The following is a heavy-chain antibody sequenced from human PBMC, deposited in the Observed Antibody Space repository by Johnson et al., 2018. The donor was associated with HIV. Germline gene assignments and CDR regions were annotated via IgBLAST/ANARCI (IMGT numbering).Heavy chain of an antibody. CDR2: IGSSGSPI. J-gene: IGHJ3*02. D-gene: IGHD1/OR15-1a*01. CDR1: GFTFSDYY. V-gene: IGHV3-11*04. CDR3: VRDRSGTVGDAFDI. Sequence: QVQLVESGGGLVQPGGSLRLSCAASGFTFSDYYMSWIRQAPGKGLDWISYIGSSGSPIYYADSFRGRFTISRDNAKNSLYLQMHSLRAEDTAVYYCVRDRSGTVGDAFDIWGQGTMVTVSS.